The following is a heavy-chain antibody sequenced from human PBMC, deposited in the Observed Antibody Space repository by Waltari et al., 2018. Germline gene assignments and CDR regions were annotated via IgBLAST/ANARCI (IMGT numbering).Heavy chain of an antibody. J-gene: IGHJ4*02. CDR3: AHWDSSNWRDSTVRYYFAH. V-gene: IGHV2-5*01. D-gene: IGHD6-13*01. CDR1: GFSLSAFSLNSSGGG. CDR2: LYWHENR. Sequence: QITLKESGPTVVKPTQSLTLTCTFSGFSLSAFSLNSSGGGVGWIRQPPGKVLEWLTLLYWHENRCSSPSRKSRLPIPKDTAENQVALITTHMEPEDTGTYNCAHWDSSNWRDSTVRYYFAHWGQGALVTVSS.